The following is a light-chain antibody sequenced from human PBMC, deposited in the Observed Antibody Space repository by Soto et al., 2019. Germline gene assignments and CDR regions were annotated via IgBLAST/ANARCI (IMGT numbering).Light chain of an antibody. V-gene: IGKV3-20*01. Sequence: IPLRQSPRTLSLSPGTPAAISGRASQSVSNNYLAWYQQKPGQAPRLLIYGASNRATGIPDRFSGSGSGTEFTLTISSLQPDDFATYYCQQYNSYSLTFGGGTKVDIK. CDR1: QSVSNNY. CDR2: GAS. J-gene: IGKJ4*01. CDR3: QQYNSYSLT.